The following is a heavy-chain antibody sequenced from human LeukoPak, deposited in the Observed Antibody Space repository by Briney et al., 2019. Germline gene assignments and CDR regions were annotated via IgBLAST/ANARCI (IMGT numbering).Heavy chain of an antibody. V-gene: IGHV4-39*02. D-gene: IGHD1-7*01. CDR2: IYYSGST. J-gene: IGHJ6*02. CDR1: GGSISGSSYY. CDR3: ARDNWNYGSSMDV. Sequence: SETLSLTCTVSGGSISGSSYYWGWIRQPPGKGLEWIGSIYYSGSTYYNPSLKSRVTISVDASKNQFSLKLNSVTATDTAVYYCARDNWNYGSSMDVWGQGTTVTVSS.